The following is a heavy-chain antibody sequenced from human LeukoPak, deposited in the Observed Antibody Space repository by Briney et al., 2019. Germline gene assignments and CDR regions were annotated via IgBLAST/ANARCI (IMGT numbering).Heavy chain of an antibody. V-gene: IGHV3-23*01. CDR2: ISGSGGST. CDR1: GFTFSSYA. CDR3: AKNDYGGKEYYYYYYGMDV. Sequence: GGSLRLSCAASGFTFSSYAMSWVRQAPGKGLEWVSAISGSGGSTYYADSVKGRFTISRDNSKNTLYLQMNSRRAEDTAVYYCAKNDYGGKEYYYYYYGMDVWGQGTTVTVSS. J-gene: IGHJ6*02. D-gene: IGHD4-23*01.